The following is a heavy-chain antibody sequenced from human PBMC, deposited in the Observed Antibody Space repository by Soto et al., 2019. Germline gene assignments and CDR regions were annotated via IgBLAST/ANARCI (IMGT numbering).Heavy chain of an antibody. CDR2: IYYSGST. J-gene: IGHJ6*02. CDR3: ARAPYGMDV. CDR1: GGSISSNY. V-gene: IGHV4-59*12. Sequence: PSETLSLTCTVFGGSISSNYWSWIRQPPGKGLEWIGHIYYSGSTNYNPSLKSRVTMSVDTSKNQFSLKLSSVTAADTAVYYCARAPYGMDVWGQGTLVTVSS.